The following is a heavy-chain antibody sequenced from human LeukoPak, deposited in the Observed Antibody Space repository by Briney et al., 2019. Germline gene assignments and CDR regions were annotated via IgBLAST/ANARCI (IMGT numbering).Heavy chain of an antibody. J-gene: IGHJ4*02. Sequence: GGSLRLSCAASGFTFSSYSMNWIRQAPGKGLEWISYISSSSTTISYADSVKGRVTISRDNAKNSLFLQMNSLRAEDTALYYCARDLTTVTTPGYWGQGTLVTVSS. CDR1: GFTFSSYS. D-gene: IGHD4-17*01. CDR2: ISSSSTTI. V-gene: IGHV3-48*01. CDR3: ARDLTTVTTPGY.